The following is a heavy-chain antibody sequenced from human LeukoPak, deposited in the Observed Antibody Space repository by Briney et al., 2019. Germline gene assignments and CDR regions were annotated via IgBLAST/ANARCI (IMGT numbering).Heavy chain of an antibody. CDR2: INPNSGGT. CDR1: GYTFTCYY. CDR3: ARDSDTYDYVWGSYRFDY. V-gene: IGHV1-2*06. Sequence: ASVKVSCKASGYTFTCYYMHWVRQAPGQGLEWMGRINPNSGGTNYAQKFQGRVTMTRDTSISTAYMELSRLRSDDTAVYYCARDSDTYDYVWGSYRFDYWGQGTLVTVSS. D-gene: IGHD3-16*02. J-gene: IGHJ4*02.